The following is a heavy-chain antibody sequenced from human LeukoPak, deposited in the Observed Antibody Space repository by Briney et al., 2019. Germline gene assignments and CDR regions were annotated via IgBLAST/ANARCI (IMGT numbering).Heavy chain of an antibody. CDR3: ARSLFSYYYDSSAYFPFDY. CDR2: IHYTGST. V-gene: IGHV4-59*01. J-gene: IGHJ4*02. D-gene: IGHD3-22*01. CDR1: GGSISSYY. Sequence: LETLSLTCTVSGGSISSYYWSWTRQPPGKGLEWIGYIHYTGSTNYNPSLKSRVTISVATSKNQFSLQLSSVTAADTAVYFCARSLFSYYYDSSAYFPFDYWGQGSLVTVSS.